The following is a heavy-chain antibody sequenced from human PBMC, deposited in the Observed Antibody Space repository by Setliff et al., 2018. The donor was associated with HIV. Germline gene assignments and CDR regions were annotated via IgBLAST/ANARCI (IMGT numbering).Heavy chain of an antibody. CDR2: IYYSGST. CDR1: GGSVGSGSYY. J-gene: IGHJ4*02. V-gene: IGHV4-61*01. Sequence: SETLSLTCTVSGGSVGSGSYYWSWIRQSPGKGLEWIGYIYYSGSTTYNPTLKSRVTMPIDTSKNQFSLKVHSVSAADTAVYYCARDPPGYGDSNDYWGQGMLVTVSS. D-gene: IGHD4-17*01. CDR3: ARDPPGYGDSNDY.